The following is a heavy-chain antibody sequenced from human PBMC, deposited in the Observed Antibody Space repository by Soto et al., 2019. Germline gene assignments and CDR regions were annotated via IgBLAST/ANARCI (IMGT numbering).Heavy chain of an antibody. CDR1: GFTFSSYS. D-gene: IGHD1-26*01. Sequence: EVQLVESGGGLVKPGGSLRLSCAASGFTFSSYSMNWVRQAPGKGLEWVSSISSSSSYIYYADSVKGRFTISRDNAKNSLDMEMNSLRAEDTAVYYCASSDVGATNFDYWGQGTLVTVSS. CDR3: ASSDVGATNFDY. V-gene: IGHV3-21*01. CDR2: ISSSSSYI. J-gene: IGHJ4*02.